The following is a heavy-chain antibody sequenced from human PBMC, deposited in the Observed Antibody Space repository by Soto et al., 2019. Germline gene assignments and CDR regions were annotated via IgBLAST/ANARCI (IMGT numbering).Heavy chain of an antibody. V-gene: IGHV4-59*01. CDR2: IYYSGST. D-gene: IGHD6-19*01. J-gene: IGHJ4*02. CDR1: GGTISSYY. CDR3: GRSSSGGPPRLDY. Sequence: QVQLQESGPGLVKPSETLSLNCTVSGGTISSYYWSWIRQSPGKGLEWIGYIYYSGSTNYNPALKSRITISVDTSKNHFSLELSSVTAADTAVYYCGRSSSGGPPRLDYWGQGTLVTVSS.